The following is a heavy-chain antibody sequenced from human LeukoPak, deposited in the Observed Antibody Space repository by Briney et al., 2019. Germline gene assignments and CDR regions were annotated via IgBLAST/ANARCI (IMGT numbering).Heavy chain of an antibody. J-gene: IGHJ4*02. V-gene: IGHV4-39*07. Sequence: SETLSLTCTVSGGSISSSSYYWGWIRQPPGKGLEWIGSIYYSGSTYYNPSLKSRVTISADTSKNQFSLKLTSVTAADTAIYFCARERSTVTEFDYWGRGTLVIVSS. CDR3: ARERSTVTEFDY. CDR1: GGSISSSSYY. CDR2: IYYSGST. D-gene: IGHD4-17*01.